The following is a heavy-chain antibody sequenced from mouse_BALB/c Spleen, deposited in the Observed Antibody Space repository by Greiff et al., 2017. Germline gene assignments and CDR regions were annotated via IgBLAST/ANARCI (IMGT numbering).Heavy chain of an antibody. CDR2: IFPGSGNT. CDR1: GYSFTSYY. J-gene: IGHJ1*01. D-gene: IGHD1-1*01. V-gene: IGHV1-66*01. CDR3: ARPYYYGSSYRYFDV. Sequence: VQLQQSGPELVKPGASVKISCKASGYSFTSYYIHWVKQRPGQGLEWIGWIFPGSGNTKYNEKFKGKATLTADTSSSTAYMQLSSLTSEDSAVYFCARPYYYGSSYRYFDVWGAGTTVTVSS.